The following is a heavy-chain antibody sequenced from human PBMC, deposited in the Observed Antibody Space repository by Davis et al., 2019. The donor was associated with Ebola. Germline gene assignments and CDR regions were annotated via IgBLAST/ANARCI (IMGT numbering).Heavy chain of an antibody. V-gene: IGHV3-30*18. CDR2: ISYDGSNK. J-gene: IGHJ6*02. CDR1: GFTFSSYG. CDR3: AKGRGPYYYYGMDV. D-gene: IGHD3/OR15-3a*01. Sequence: GESLKISCAASGFTFSSYGMHWVRQAPGKGLEWVAVISYDGSNKYYADSVKGRFTISRDNSKNTLYLQMNSLRAEDTAVYYCAKGRGPYYYYGMDVWGQGTTVTVSS.